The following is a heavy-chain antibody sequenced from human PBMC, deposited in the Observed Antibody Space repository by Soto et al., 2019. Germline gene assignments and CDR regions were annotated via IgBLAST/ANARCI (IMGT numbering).Heavy chain of an antibody. D-gene: IGHD3-9*01. Sequence: GGSLRLSCAASGFTFSNYEMHWVRQAPGKGLEWVSAVSGSGDSTYYTDSVKGRFTISRDDSKNILYLQMNSPRAEDTAIYYCAKDRHPDGIWTFDYWGRGTLVTVSS. J-gene: IGHJ4*02. CDR1: GFTFSNYE. V-gene: IGHV3-23*01. CDR3: AKDRHPDGIWTFDY. CDR2: VSGSGDST.